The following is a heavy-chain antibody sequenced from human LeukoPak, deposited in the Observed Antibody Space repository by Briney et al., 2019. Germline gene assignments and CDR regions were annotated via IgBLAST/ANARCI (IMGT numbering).Heavy chain of an antibody. V-gene: IGHV5-51*01. CDR2: IYPGDSDT. J-gene: IGHJ5*02. CDR1: GYSFTGYW. Sequence: GESLEISCKGSGYSFTGYWIGWVRQMPGKGLGWMGIIYPGDSDTRYSPSFQGQVTISADKSISTAYLQWSSLKASDTAMYYCARRLLGYSYGYDGISWFYPWGQGTLVTVSS. D-gene: IGHD5-18*01. CDR3: ARRLLGYSYGYDGISWFYP.